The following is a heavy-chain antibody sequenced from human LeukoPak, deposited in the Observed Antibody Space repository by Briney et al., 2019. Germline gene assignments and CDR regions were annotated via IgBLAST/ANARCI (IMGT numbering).Heavy chain of an antibody. Sequence: GSSVKVSCKASGGPFSSYAISWVRQAPGQGLEWMGRIIPILRITNHAQSFQDRVTITADKSTSTAYMEVSSLRSEDTAVYYCARDLLPDLYSSGGFYFDYWGQGTLVTVSS. D-gene: IGHD6-19*01. CDR2: IIPILRIT. V-gene: IGHV1-69*04. J-gene: IGHJ4*02. CDR1: GGPFSSYA. CDR3: ARDLLPDLYSSGGFYFDY.